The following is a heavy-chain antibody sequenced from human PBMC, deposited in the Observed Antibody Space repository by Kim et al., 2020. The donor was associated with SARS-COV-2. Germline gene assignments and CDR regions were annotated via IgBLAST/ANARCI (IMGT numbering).Heavy chain of an antibody. V-gene: IGHV1-18*04. CDR1: GYSFTNYG. Sequence: ASVKVSCKTSGYSFTNYGINWVRQAPGQGLEWMGWISVYNGNTDYAQKVKGRVTMTTDTSTATAYMELRSLRSDDTAVYYCAGVMQETYFYGSGSLFYWGQGTLVTVSS. J-gene: IGHJ4*02. CDR2: ISVYNGNT. D-gene: IGHD3-10*01. CDR3: AGVMQETYFYGSGSLFY.